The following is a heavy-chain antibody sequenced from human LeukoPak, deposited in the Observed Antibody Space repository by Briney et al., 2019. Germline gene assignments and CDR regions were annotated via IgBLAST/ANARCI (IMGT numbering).Heavy chain of an antibody. Sequence: SGGSLRLSCTASGFTFGDYAMSWFRQAPGKGLECVGFIRSKAYGGTTEYAASVKGRFTISRDDSKSIAYLQMNGLKTDDTAVYYCTGLKGTGWPIDYWGQGTLDTVSS. CDR3: TGLKGTGWPIDY. V-gene: IGHV3-49*03. CDR1: GFTFGDYA. D-gene: IGHD6-19*01. CDR2: IRSKAYGGTT. J-gene: IGHJ4*02.